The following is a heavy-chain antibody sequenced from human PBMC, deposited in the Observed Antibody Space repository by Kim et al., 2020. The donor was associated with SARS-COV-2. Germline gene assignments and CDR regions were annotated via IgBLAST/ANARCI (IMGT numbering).Heavy chain of an antibody. CDR2: ISWNSGSI. J-gene: IGHJ4*02. V-gene: IGHV3-9*01. CDR3: AKDAYGNFDSSGYYVY. Sequence: GGSLRLSCAASGFTFGDYAMHWVRQAPGKGLEWVSGISWNSGSIGYADSVKGRFTISRDNAKNSLYLQMNSLRAEDTALYYCAKDAYGNFDSSGYYVYWGQGTLVTVSS. CDR1: GFTFGDYA. D-gene: IGHD3-22*01.